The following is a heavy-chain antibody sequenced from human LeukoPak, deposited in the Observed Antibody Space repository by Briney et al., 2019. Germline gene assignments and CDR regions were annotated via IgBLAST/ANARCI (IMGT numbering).Heavy chain of an antibody. CDR2: INSDGSST. Sequence: TGGSLRLSCAASGFTFSSYWMHWVRQAPGKGLVWVSRINSDGSSTSYADSVKGRFTISRDNAKNTLYLQMNSLRAEDTAVYYCARDRYSYGYPRSGYFDYWGQGTVVTVSS. J-gene: IGHJ4*02. CDR1: GFTFSSYW. V-gene: IGHV3-74*01. D-gene: IGHD5-18*01. CDR3: ARDRYSYGYPRSGYFDY.